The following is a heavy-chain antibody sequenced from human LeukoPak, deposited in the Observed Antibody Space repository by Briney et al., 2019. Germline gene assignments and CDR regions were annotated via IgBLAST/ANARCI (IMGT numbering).Heavy chain of an antibody. J-gene: IGHJ6*03. CDR1: DGSISSYY. CDR3: ARGVSGYTYGSYYYYYMDV. CDR2: IYTSGST. V-gene: IGHV4-4*09. Sequence: SETLSLTRTVSDGSISSYYWSWIRQPPGKGLEWIGYIYTSGSTNYNPSLKSRVTISVDTSKNQFSLKLSSVTAADTAVYYCARGVSGYTYGSYYYYYMDVWGKGTTVTVSS. D-gene: IGHD5-18*01.